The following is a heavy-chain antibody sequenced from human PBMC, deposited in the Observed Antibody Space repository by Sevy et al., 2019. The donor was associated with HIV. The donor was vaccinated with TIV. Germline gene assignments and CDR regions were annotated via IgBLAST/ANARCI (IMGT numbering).Heavy chain of an antibody. CDR2: INTDGSVT. CDR1: GFTFSNYW. J-gene: IGHJ4*02. D-gene: IGHD6-13*01. CDR3: ASRREAGPFPFDY. Sequence: GGSLRLSCAASGFTFSNYWMHWVRQAPGKGLVWVSRINTDGSVTSDADTVTGRSKADSVKGRFTISRDNAKNTLYLQMNSLRVEDTAVYYCASRREAGPFPFDYWGQGTLVTVSS. V-gene: IGHV3-74*01.